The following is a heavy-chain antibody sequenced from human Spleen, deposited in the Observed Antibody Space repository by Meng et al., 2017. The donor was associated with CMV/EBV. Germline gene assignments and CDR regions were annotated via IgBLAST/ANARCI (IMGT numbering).Heavy chain of an antibody. V-gene: IGHV3-30*02. J-gene: IGHJ3*02. Sequence: GESLKISCAASGFNVDDYAMHWVRQAPGKGLEWVAFIRYDGSTKYYADSVEGRFIISRDNSKNTVHLQMNSLTDGNTAVYYCAKDSGDEATGGSFDIWGQGTLVTVSS. CDR2: IRYDGSTK. CDR1: GFNVDDYA. D-gene: IGHD2-8*02. CDR3: AKDSGDEATGGSFDI.